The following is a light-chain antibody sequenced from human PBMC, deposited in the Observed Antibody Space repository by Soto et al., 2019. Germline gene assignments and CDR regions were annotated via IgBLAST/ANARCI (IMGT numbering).Light chain of an antibody. CDR2: ETS. CDR3: QQYIAYSGT. Sequence: DIQVTQSPSTLSASVGDRVTITCRASQSVSTWLAWYQVKQGQAPKLLMYETSRLQSGVPSRFSGSGAGTEFTLPISSLQPDDFATYYCQQYIAYSGTFGQGTKVESK. V-gene: IGKV1-5*03. J-gene: IGKJ1*01. CDR1: QSVSTW.